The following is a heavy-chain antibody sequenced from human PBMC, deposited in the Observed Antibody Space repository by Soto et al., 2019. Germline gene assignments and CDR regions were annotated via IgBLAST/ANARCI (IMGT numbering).Heavy chain of an antibody. J-gene: IGHJ4*02. Sequence: GASVKVSCNASGYTFTSYGISWVRQAPGQGLEWMGWISAYNGNTNYAQKLQGRVTMTTDTSTSTAYMELRSLRSDDTAVYYCARGTYYYDSSGYLFDYWGQGTLVTVSS. CDR2: ISAYNGNT. D-gene: IGHD3-22*01. V-gene: IGHV1-18*04. CDR1: GYTFTSYG. CDR3: ARGTYYYDSSGYLFDY.